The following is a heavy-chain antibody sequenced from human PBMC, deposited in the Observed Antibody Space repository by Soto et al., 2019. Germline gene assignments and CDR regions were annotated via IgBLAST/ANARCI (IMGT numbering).Heavy chain of an antibody. J-gene: IGHJ4*02. CDR2: INPNNGDT. CDR3: ARHSGYDYVFDY. CDR1: GYTFTCYY. Sequence: GXSVKVSCKASGYTFTCYYIHWVRQAPGQGLEWMGWINPNNGDTNYAQKFQGRVTMTRDTSTSTAYMELSSLTFDDTAVYYCARHSGYDYVFDYWGQGTLVTVSS. V-gene: IGHV1-2*02. D-gene: IGHD5-12*01.